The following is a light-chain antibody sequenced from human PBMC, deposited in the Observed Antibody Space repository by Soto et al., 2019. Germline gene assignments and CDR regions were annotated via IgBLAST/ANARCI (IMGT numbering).Light chain of an antibody. J-gene: IGKJ4*01. CDR1: QSVSSW. V-gene: IGKV1-5*01. CDR3: QQYHSYSLT. CDR2: DAS. Sequence: DIPMTQSPSTLSASIGDRVTITCRASQSVSSWLAWYQQKAGKAPRLLIYDASSLESGIPSRFSGSGSGTEFTLTVSSLQPDDFATYYCQQYHSYSLTFGGGTKVEIK.